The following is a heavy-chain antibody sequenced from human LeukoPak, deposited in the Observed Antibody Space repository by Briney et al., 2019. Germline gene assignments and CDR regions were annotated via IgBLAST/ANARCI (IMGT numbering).Heavy chain of an antibody. J-gene: IGHJ3*02. CDR1: GFTFSSYS. V-gene: IGHV3-21*01. CDR2: ISTSSSYI. Sequence: GGSLRLFCAASGFTFSSYSMNWVRQAPGKGLEWVSSISTSSSYIYSADSVKGRFTISRDNAKNSLYLQMNSLRAEDTAVYYCVRDTFSPDAFDIWGQGTMVTVSS. D-gene: IGHD3-16*01. CDR3: VRDTFSPDAFDI.